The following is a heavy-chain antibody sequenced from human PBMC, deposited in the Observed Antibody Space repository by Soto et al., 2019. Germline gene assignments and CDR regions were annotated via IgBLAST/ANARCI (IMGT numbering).Heavy chain of an antibody. D-gene: IGHD2-15*01. J-gene: IGHJ6*02. V-gene: IGHV3-33*01. CDR2: IWYDGSNK. CDR3: AGDNCVAAISRGCYYYYGMDV. CDR1: GFTFSSYG. Sequence: VGSLRLSFAASGFTFSSYGMHWVRQAPGKGLEWVAVIWYDGSNKYYADSVKGRFTISRDNSKNTLYLQMNSLRAEDTAVYYCAGDNCVAAISRGCYYYYGMDVWGQGATVTVSS.